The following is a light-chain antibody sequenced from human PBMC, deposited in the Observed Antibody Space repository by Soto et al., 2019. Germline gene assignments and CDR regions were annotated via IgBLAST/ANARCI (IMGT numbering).Light chain of an antibody. CDR3: CSDTGNDAYV. J-gene: IGLJ1*01. CDR1: SSDVGRFNF. CDR2: EVI. V-gene: IGLV2-23*02. Sequence: QSVLTQPASVSGSPGQSITISCTGTSSDVGRFNFVSWYQQHPGKVPKLMIYEVIKRPSGFFNRFSGSKSGNTASLTFSGLQAEDEADYYCCSDTGNDAYVFGPGTKVTVL.